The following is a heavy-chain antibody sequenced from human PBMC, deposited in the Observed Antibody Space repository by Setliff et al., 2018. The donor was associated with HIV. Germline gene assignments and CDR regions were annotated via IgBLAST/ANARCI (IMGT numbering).Heavy chain of an antibody. V-gene: IGHV3-66*02. J-gene: IGHJ4*02. Sequence: PGGSLRLSCAASGFTVSSYYMAWVRQAPGKGLEWVSTIYSDGSTYHADSVKGRFTLSRDTSKNTLSLQMDTLRPEDTAVYYCARVRLYNSALDYWGREPWSPSPQ. CDR2: IYSDGST. CDR3: ARVRLYNSALDY. CDR1: GFTVSSYY. D-gene: IGHD3-22*01.